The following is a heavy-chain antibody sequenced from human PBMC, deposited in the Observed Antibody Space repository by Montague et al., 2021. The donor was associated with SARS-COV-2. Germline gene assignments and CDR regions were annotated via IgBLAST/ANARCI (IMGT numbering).Heavy chain of an antibody. V-gene: IGHV4-34*01. D-gene: IGHD4-17*01. CDR1: GGSFSGYY. Sequence: SETLSLTCAVYGGSFSGYYWSWIRQPPGKGLEWIGEINHSGSTNYSPSLKSRVTISVDTSKNQFSLELSSVTAADTAVYYCARALPVTTFFYSYYGMDVWGKGPTVTVSS. J-gene: IGHJ6*04. CDR2: INHSGST. CDR3: ARALPVTTFFYSYYGMDV.